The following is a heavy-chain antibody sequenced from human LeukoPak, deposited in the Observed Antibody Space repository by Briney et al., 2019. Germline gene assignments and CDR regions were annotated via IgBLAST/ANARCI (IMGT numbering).Heavy chain of an antibody. V-gene: IGHV4-59*01. CDR3: VRYYYDSSGYYNFDY. J-gene: IGHJ4*02. Sequence: SETLSLTCTVSGGSLSRYYWSWIRQPPGKGLEWIGYIYYSGSTNYNPSLESRVTISVDTSKNQFSLKLSSVTAADTAVYYCVRYYYDSSGYYNFDYWGQGTLVTVSS. CDR1: GGSLSRYY. CDR2: IYYSGST. D-gene: IGHD3-22*01.